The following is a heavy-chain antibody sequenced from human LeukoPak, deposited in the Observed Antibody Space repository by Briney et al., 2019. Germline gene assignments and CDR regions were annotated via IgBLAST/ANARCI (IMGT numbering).Heavy chain of an antibody. Sequence: GGSLRLSCAASGFTFSSYGMHWVRKAPGKGLEWVAVISYDGSNKYYADSVKGRFTISRDNSKNTLYLQMNSLRAEDTAVYYCAKESESIAVAGPYYYGMDVWGQGTTVTVSS. D-gene: IGHD6-19*01. V-gene: IGHV3-30*18. CDR2: ISYDGSNK. CDR3: AKESESIAVAGPYYYGMDV. J-gene: IGHJ6*02. CDR1: GFTFSSYG.